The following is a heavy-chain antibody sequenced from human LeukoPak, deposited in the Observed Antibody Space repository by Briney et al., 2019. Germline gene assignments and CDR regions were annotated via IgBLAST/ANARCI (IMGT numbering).Heavy chain of an antibody. D-gene: IGHD2-15*01. Sequence: ASVKVSCKASGYTFTYYFMNWMRQAPGQRLEWMGWINAGNGNTKYSQKLQGRVTITRDTSSSTAYMQLSSLRSEDTAVYYCARGHCSGGSCYHPYYYYGMDVWGQGTTVTVSS. V-gene: IGHV1/OR15-3*01. CDR1: GYTFTYYF. J-gene: IGHJ6*02. CDR2: INAGNGNT. CDR3: ARGHCSGGSCYHPYYYYGMDV.